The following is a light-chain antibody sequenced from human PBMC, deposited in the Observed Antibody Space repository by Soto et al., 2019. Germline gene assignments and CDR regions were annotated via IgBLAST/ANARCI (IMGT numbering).Light chain of an antibody. Sequence: DIQMTQSPSSLSASVGDRVTITCRASQTISSYLNWYQQKPGKAPKLLIYAASSLQSGVPSRFSGSGSGTDFTLTISSLQPEDFATYYCQQSHSIPYTFGQGTKLYI. CDR2: AAS. CDR3: QQSHSIPYT. CDR1: QTISSY. V-gene: IGKV1-39*01. J-gene: IGKJ2*01.